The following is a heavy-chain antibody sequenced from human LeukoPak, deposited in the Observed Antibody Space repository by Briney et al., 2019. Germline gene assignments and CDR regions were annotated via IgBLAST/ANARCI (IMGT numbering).Heavy chain of an antibody. CDR3: ARHITIFGVVIKGGSYYFDY. J-gene: IGHJ4*02. CDR1: GGSISSSSCY. CDR2: IYYSGST. V-gene: IGHV4-39*01. Sequence: SETLSLTXTVSGGSISSSSCYWGCIRQPPGKGLEWIGSIYYSGSTYYNPSLKSRVTISVDTSKIQFSLKLSSVTAADTAVYYCARHITIFGVVIKGGSYYFDYWGQGTLVTVSS. D-gene: IGHD3-3*01.